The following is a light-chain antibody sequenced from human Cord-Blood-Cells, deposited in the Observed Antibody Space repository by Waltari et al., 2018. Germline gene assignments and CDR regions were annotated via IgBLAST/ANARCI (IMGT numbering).Light chain of an antibody. J-gene: IGKJ4*01. CDR2: GAS. CDR3: QQYNNWPPLT. Sequence: IVMTQSPATLSVSTGERATLSCRASQSVSSNLAWYQQKPGQAPRLLISGASTRATGIPARFSGSGSGTEFTLTISSLQSEDFAVYYCQQYNNWPPLTFGGGTKVEIK. V-gene: IGKV3-15*01. CDR1: QSVSSN.